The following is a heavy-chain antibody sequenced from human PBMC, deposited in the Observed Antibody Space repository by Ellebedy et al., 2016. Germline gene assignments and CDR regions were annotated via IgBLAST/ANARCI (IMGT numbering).Heavy chain of an antibody. Sequence: ASVKVSCKASGYTFTSYGISWVRQAPGQGLEGMGWISAYNGNTHYAQKLQGRFTMTTDTSTSTAYMELRSLRSDGTAVYYCARDSRVTFGGLIVYFDFWGQGTLVTVSS. D-gene: IGHD3-16*02. V-gene: IGHV1-18*01. CDR1: GYTFTSYG. J-gene: IGHJ4*02. CDR3: ARDSRVTFGGLIVYFDF. CDR2: ISAYNGNT.